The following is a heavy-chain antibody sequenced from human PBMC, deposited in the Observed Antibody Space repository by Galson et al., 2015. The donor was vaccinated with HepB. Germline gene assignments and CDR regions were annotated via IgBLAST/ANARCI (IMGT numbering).Heavy chain of an antibody. CDR3: AKDLALTASYYYLGMDV. V-gene: IGHV3-30*18. J-gene: IGHJ6*02. CDR2: ISYDGNTK. Sequence: LRLSCAASGFIFSDYGMHWVRQAPGKGLEWGAVISYDGNTKFYADSVEGRFTISRDNSKSTLYLQMDSLRAEDTAVYYCAKDLALTASYYYLGMDVWGQGTTVTVSS. CDR1: GFIFSDYG.